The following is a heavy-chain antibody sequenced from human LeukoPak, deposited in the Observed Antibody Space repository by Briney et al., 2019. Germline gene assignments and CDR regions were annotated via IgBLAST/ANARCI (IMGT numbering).Heavy chain of an antibody. CDR2: IYYSRGT. Sequence: PSETLSLTCTVSGASISSSTYYWGWIRQPPGKGLEWIGSIYYSRGTFYTPSLKSRVTISIDTSKNQFSLKLTSVTAADTAVYYCARYHSTWGLNFWGQGTLVTVSS. CDR1: GASISSSTYY. V-gene: IGHV4-39*01. J-gene: IGHJ4*02. D-gene: IGHD2-2*01. CDR3: ARYHSTWGLNF.